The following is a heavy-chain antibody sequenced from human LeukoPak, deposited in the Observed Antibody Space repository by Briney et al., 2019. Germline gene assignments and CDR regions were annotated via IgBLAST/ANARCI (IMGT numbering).Heavy chain of an antibody. CDR2: IYHSGST. Sequence: SSETLSLTCTVSGYSISSGYYWGWIRQPPGKGLEWIGSIYHSGSTYYNPSLKSRVTISVDTSKNQFSLKLSSVTAADTAVYYCARDLRGGSRVLRGLWFDPWGQGTLVTVSS. CDR3: ARDLRGGSRVLRGLWFDP. J-gene: IGHJ5*02. V-gene: IGHV4-38-2*02. CDR1: GYSISSGYY. D-gene: IGHD3-16*01.